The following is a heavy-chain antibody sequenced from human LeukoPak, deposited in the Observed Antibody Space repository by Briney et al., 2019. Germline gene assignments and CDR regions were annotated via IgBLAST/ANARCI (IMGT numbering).Heavy chain of an antibody. CDR3: ARRAGMTSVDY. V-gene: IGHV4-34*01. J-gene: IGHJ4*02. CDR2: INHGGST. D-gene: IGHD2-2*01. Sequence: SETLSLTCGVYGGSFSGYFWTWIRQPPGKGLEWIGEINHGGSTNYNPALKSRVTISVDTSTSQFSLKLTSATAADTAVYYCARRAGMTSVDYWGQGTLVTVST. CDR1: GGSFSGYF.